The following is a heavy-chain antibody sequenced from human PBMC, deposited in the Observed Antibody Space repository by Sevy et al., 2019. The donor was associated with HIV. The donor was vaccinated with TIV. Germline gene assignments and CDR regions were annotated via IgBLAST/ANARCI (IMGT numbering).Heavy chain of an antibody. D-gene: IGHD6-19*01. CDR2: ISYDGIII. CDR1: GFTFNTHA. J-gene: IGHJ4*02. CDR3: AREEGYTSAWSPGNY. Sequence: GGSLRLSCAASGFTFNTHAMHWVRQAPGKGLEWLALISYDGIIIYYADYVKGRLNISRDNSKNTLSLQMNSLRIEDTVVYYCAREEGYTSAWSPGNYWGQGTLVTVSS. V-gene: IGHV3-30*04.